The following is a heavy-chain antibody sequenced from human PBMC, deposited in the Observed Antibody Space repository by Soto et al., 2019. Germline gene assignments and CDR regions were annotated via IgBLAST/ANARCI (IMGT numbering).Heavy chain of an antibody. V-gene: IGHV4-59*01. CDR1: EGSIRGYY. CDR2: FHYTGIS. CDR3: ARGASNWQYFAY. J-gene: IGHJ4*02. D-gene: IGHD6-13*01. Sequence: PETLSLTCTVSEGSIRGYYWSWIRQPPGKGLEWIGYFHYTGISNYNSSLKSRVTMSLDTSKNQLSLKLSSVSAADTAIYYCARGASNWQYFAYWGQGALV.